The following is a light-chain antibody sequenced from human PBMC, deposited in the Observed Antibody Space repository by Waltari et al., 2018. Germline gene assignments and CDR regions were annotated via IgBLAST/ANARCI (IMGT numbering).Light chain of an antibody. V-gene: IGKV1-5*03. Sequence: DIQMTQFPSILSASVGDRVTITCRASQTIGASLAWYQQKPGNAPRLMIHRASRLQSGAPLRFSGSGAGTEFNLTISSLQPDDFAIYHCQQSHTYPITFGPGTTV. J-gene: IGKJ3*01. CDR3: QQSHTYPIT. CDR2: RAS. CDR1: QTIGAS.